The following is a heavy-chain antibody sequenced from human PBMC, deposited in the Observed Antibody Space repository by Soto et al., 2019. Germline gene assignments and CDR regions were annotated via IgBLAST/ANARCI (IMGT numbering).Heavy chain of an antibody. J-gene: IGHJ4*02. D-gene: IGHD3-10*01. CDR1: GFTFSSYW. CDR2: IKQDGSEK. V-gene: IGHV3-7*01. CDR3: ARDRTVLGFGELYGY. Sequence: GSLRLSCAASGFTFSSYWISWVRQAPGKGLEWVANIKQDGSEKYYVDSVKGRFTISRDNAKNSLYLQMNSLRAEDTAVYYCARDRTVLGFGELYGYWGQGT.